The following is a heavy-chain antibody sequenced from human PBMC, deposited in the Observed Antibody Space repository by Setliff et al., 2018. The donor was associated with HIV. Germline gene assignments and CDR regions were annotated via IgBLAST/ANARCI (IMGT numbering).Heavy chain of an antibody. D-gene: IGHD3-22*01. V-gene: IGHV4-59*08. CDR3: ASRVYYYDSSAYLREEGFDP. Sequence: TLSLTCTVSGGSISSHYWSWIRQPPGKGLEWIGSIYYSGSTYYDPSLKNRVAILVDTSKNQFSLNLTSVTAADTAVYYCASRVYYYDSSAYLREEGFDPWGQGTLVTVSS. CDR1: GGSISSHY. CDR2: IYYSGST. J-gene: IGHJ5*02.